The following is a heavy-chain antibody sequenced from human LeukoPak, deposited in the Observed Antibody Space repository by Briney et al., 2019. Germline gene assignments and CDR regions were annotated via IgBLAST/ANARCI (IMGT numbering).Heavy chain of an antibody. Sequence: GGSLRLSCAASGFTFSSYSMNWVRQAPGKGLGWVSSISSSSSYIYYADSVKGRFTISRDNAKNSLYLQMNSLRAEDTAVYYCARAKGEYYYDSSGYYPFDYWGQGTLVTVSS. CDR2: ISSSSSYI. V-gene: IGHV3-21*01. J-gene: IGHJ4*02. D-gene: IGHD3-22*01. CDR1: GFTFSSYS. CDR3: ARAKGEYYYDSSGYYPFDY.